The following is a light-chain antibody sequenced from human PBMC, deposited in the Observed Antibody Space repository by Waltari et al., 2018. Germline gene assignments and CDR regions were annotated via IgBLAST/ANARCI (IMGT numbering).Light chain of an antibody. CDR3: SMYMGSGVWV. CDR2: KGI. V-gene: IGLV8-61*01. Sequence: QTVVTQAPSLSVSLVETVTLTLLLSARPVPSAADATCFQQTPRQPPNELVYKGIGRTSWVPDRFYCSILGNTAALTITVAQADDVSDYYCSMYMGSGVWVFGRGPKLTVL. J-gene: IGLJ3*02. CDR1: ARPVPSAAD.